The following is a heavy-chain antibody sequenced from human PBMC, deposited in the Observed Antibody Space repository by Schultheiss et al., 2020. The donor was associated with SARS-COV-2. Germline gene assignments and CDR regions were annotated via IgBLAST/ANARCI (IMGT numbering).Heavy chain of an antibody. CDR2: INPNSCGT. Sequence: AAVKGSCKASGYTFTGYYMHWVRQAPGQGLEWMGWINPNSCGTNYAQKFQGWVTMTRDTSISTAYMELSRLRSDDTAVYYCARGGDTAMVPYYYGMDVWGQGTTVTVSS. CDR3: ARGGDTAMVPYYYGMDV. CDR1: GYTFTGYY. J-gene: IGHJ6*02. V-gene: IGHV1-2*04. D-gene: IGHD5-18*01.